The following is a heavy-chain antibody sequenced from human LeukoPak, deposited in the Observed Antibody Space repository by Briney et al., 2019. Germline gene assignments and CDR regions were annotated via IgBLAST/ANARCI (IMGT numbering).Heavy chain of an antibody. Sequence: SETLSLTCTVSGGSISSNNYYWGWIRQPPGRGLEWIGSIYYSGITYYNPSLKSRVTISVDTSKNQFSLKLKSVTAADTAVYYCARGGYYGSGNDFRFDPWGQGTLVTVSS. CDR3: ARGGYYGSGNDFRFDP. D-gene: IGHD3-10*01. CDR2: IYYSGIT. CDR1: GGSISSNNYY. V-gene: IGHV4-39*07. J-gene: IGHJ5*02.